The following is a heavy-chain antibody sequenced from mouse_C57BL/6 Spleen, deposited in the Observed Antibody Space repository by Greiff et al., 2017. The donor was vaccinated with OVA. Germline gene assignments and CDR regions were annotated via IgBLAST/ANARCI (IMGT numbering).Heavy chain of an antibody. CDR1: GYTFTDYG. CDR2: IDPETGGT. Sequence: VQLQQSGAELVRPGASVTLSCKASGYTFTDYGMHWVKQTPVHGLEWIGAIDPETGGTAYNQKFKGKAILTADKSSSTAYMELRSLTSEDSAVYYCTRALNYGSSPYYFDYWGQGTTLTVSS. CDR3: TRALNYGSSPYYFDY. V-gene: IGHV1-15*01. D-gene: IGHD1-1*01. J-gene: IGHJ2*01.